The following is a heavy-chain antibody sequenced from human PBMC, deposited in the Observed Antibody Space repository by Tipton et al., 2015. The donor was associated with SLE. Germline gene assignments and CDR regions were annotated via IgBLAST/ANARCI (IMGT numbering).Heavy chain of an antibody. D-gene: IGHD3-22*01. CDR1: GGSFSGYY. CDR2: INYSGST. V-gene: IGHV4-34*01. J-gene: IGHJ3*01. CDR3: ATSLNYYDSSGPVA. Sequence: AGLVKPSETLSLTCAVYGGSFSGYYWSWIRQSPGKGLEWIGEINYSGSTKYNPSLKSRVTISVDASKSQFSLKVNFMTAADTAVYYCATSLNYYDSSGPVAWGQGTMVTVSS.